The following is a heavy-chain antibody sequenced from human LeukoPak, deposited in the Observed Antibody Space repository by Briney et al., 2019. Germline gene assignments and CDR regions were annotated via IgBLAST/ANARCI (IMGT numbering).Heavy chain of an antibody. J-gene: IGHJ3*02. V-gene: IGHV4-34*01. D-gene: IGHD3-10*01. CDR2: INHSGST. Sequence: SETLSLTCDVYGGSFSGYYWSWIRQPPGKGLEWIGEINHSGSTNYNPSLKSRVTISVDTSKNQFSLKLSSVTAADTAVYYCARPSRAKPNYYAFYAFDIWGQGTMVTVSS. CDR1: GGSFSGYY. CDR3: ARPSRAKPNYYAFYAFDI.